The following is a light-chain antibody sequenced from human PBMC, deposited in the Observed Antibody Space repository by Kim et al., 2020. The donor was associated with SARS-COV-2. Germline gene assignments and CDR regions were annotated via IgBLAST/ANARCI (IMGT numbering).Light chain of an antibody. Sequence: SYELTQPPSVSVAPGETARIACAGNKVGNNHVHWYQQRPGQAPVLVVYDDRDRPSGIPERISGSKSGNTATQTISNVEAGDEADYFCHVRDSSSDELFVF. V-gene: IGLV3-21*02. J-gene: IGLJ1*01. CDR2: DDR. CDR1: KVGNNH. CDR3: HVRDSSSDELFV.